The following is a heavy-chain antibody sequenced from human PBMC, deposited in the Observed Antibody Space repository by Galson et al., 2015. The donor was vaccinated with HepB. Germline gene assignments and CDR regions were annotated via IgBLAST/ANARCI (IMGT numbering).Heavy chain of an antibody. V-gene: IGHV1-8*01. CDR2: MNPNSGNT. D-gene: IGHD2-2*01. CDR1: GYTFTSYD. CDR3: ARAPIVVGSAAIYWFDP. Sequence: SVKVSCKASGYTFTSYDINWVRQATGQGLEWMGWMNPNSGNTGYAQNFQGRITITRNTSISTAYMELSSLRSEDMAVYYCARAPIVVGSAAIYWFDPWGQGTLVTVSS. J-gene: IGHJ5*02.